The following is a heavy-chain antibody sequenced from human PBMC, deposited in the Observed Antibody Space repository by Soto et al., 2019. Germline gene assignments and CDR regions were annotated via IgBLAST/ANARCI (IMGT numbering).Heavy chain of an antibody. CDR3: AKGNQLVFPQWLAIDY. J-gene: IGHJ4*02. CDR1: GFTFSSYG. D-gene: IGHD6-19*01. Sequence: PGGSLRLSCAASGFTFSSYGMHWVRQAPGKGLEWVAVISYDGSNKYYADSVKGRFTISRDNSKNTLYLQMNSLRAEDTAVYYCAKGNQLVFPQWLAIDYWGQGTLVTVSS. V-gene: IGHV3-30*18. CDR2: ISYDGSNK.